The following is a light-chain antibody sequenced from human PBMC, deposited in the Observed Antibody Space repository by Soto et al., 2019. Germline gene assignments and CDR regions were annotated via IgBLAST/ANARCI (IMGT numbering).Light chain of an antibody. J-gene: IGKJ3*01. CDR2: GAS. Sequence: IVVPQSPATLPVSPGERATLSCRASQSICSNLAWYQQKPGQSPRLLIYGASTRATGIPGRFSGSGSGTEFTLTISSLQSEDFAVYYCQQYDNWPPRTFGTGTKVDLK. CDR3: QQYDNWPPRT. V-gene: IGKV3-15*01. CDR1: QSICSN.